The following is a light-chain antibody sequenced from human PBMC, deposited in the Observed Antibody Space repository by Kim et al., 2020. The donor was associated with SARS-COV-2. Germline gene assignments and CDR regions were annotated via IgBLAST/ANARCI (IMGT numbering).Light chain of an antibody. CDR2: WAS. J-gene: IGKJ4*01. CDR3: QQYYVTPFT. Sequence: DIVMTQSPDSLAVSLGERATINCKSSQTILYSSNNENYLAWYQQKPGQPPKLLIYWASTRESGVPDRFSGSGSGTDFTLTISSLQAEDVAVYFCQQYYVTPFTFGGGTKLEI. V-gene: IGKV4-1*01. CDR1: QTILYSSNNENY.